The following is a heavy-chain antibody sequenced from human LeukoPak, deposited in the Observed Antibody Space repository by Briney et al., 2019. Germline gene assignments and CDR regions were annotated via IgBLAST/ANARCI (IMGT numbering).Heavy chain of an antibody. Sequence: PSETLSLTCTVSGGSISSSYYWSWIRPPPGKGLEWIGYIYYSGSTNYNPSLKSRVTISVDTSKNQFSLKLSSVTAADTAVYYCARQREYCGGDCYPNWFDPWGQGTLVAVSS. CDR3: ARQREYCGGDCYPNWFDP. CDR2: IYYSGST. CDR1: GGSISSSYY. D-gene: IGHD2-21*02. V-gene: IGHV4-59*08. J-gene: IGHJ5*02.